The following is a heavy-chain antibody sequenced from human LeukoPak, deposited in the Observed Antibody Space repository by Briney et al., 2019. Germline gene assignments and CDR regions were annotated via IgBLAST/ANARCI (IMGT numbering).Heavy chain of an antibody. V-gene: IGHV3-23*01. J-gene: IGHJ4*02. CDR1: GFTFSDYA. Sequence: GSLRLSCAASGFTFSDYAMTWIRQAPGKGLAWVSTISGSGISTYFADSVKGRFTISRDNSRNTLFLQMNNLRAEDTALFYCAKGDNNILTGYYNSFDSWGQGTLVTVSS. CDR3: AKGDNNILTGYYNSFDS. D-gene: IGHD3-9*01. CDR2: ISGSGIST.